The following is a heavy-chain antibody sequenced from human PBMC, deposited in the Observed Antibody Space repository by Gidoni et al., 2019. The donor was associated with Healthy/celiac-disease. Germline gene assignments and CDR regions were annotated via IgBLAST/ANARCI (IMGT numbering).Heavy chain of an antibody. CDR2: IRSKAYGGTT. D-gene: IGHD1-26*01. J-gene: IGHJ4*02. Sequence: EVQLVESGGGLVQPGRSLRLSCTASGFTFGDYAMSWVRQAPGKGLEWVGFIRSKAYGGTTEYAASVKGRFTISRDDSKSIAYLQMNSLKTEDTAVYYCTRGEWELRWGQGTLVTVSS. CDR1: GFTFGDYA. CDR3: TRGEWELR. V-gene: IGHV3-49*04.